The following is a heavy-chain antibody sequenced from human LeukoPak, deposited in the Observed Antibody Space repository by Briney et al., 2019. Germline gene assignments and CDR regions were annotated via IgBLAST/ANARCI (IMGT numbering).Heavy chain of an antibody. J-gene: IGHJ4*02. Sequence: SETLSLTCTVSGGSISSGDYYWSWIRQPPGKGLEWIGYIYYSGSTYYNPSLKSRVTISVDTSKNQFSLKLSSVTAADTAVYYCARDRGYSYGRPYCFDYWGQGTLVTVSS. D-gene: IGHD5-18*01. CDR1: GGSISSGDYY. CDR3: ARDRGYSYGRPYCFDY. V-gene: IGHV4-30-4*01. CDR2: IYYSGST.